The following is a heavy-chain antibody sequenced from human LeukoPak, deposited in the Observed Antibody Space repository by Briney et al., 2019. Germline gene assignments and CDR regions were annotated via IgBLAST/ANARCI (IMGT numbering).Heavy chain of an antibody. CDR2: IYYSGST. Sequence: PSETLSLTCAVSGGSIRSYYWSWIRQPPGKGLEWIGSIYYSGSTNYNPSLKSRVTISLDTSKNQFSLRLSAVTAADTAVYYCARSIKRGLFDYWGQGSLVTVSS. CDR3: ARSIKRGLFDY. CDR1: GGSIRSYY. V-gene: IGHV4-59*01. D-gene: IGHD3-10*01. J-gene: IGHJ4*02.